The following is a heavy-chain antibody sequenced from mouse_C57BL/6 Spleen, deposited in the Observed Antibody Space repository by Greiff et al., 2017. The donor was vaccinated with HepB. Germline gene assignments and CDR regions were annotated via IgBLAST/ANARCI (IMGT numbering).Heavy chain of an antibody. Sequence: EVKLQESGPGMVKPSQSLSLTCTVTGYSITSGYDWHWIRHFPGNKLEWMGYISYSGSTNYNPSLKSRISITHDTSKNHFFLKLNSVTTEDTATYYCARDAGTWGFAYWGQGTLVTVSA. J-gene: IGHJ3*01. D-gene: IGHD4-1*01. CDR2: ISYSGST. CDR3: ARDAGTWGFAY. CDR1: GYSITSGYD. V-gene: IGHV3-1*01.